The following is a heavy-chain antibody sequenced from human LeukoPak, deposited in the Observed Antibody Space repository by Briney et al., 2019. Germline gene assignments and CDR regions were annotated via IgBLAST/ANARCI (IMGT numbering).Heavy chain of an antibody. CDR3: ARVLGFGSPPAY. CDR2: ISFDGSDK. V-gene: IGHV3-30*04. CDR1: GFTFNSFP. Sequence: PGRPLRLSCAASGFTFNSFPMPWVRQAPGKGLEWVGLISFDGSDKSYADAVEGRFTISSDNSKNTLYLQMNSLSAEDTSVYYCARVLGFGSPPAYWGQGTLVSVSS. D-gene: IGHD3-10*01. J-gene: IGHJ4*02.